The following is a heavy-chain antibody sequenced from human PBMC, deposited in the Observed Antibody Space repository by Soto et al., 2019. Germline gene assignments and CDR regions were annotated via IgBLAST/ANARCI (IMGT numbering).Heavy chain of an antibody. D-gene: IGHD1-1*01. V-gene: IGHV4-34*01. CDR3: AKILQPYYYYMDV. Sequence: SETLSLTCAVYGGSFSGYYWSWIRQPPGKGLEWIGEINHSGSTNYNPSLKSRVTISVDTSKNTLYLQMNSLRAEDTAVYYCAKILQPYYYYMDVWGKGTTVTVSS. J-gene: IGHJ6*03. CDR1: GGSFSGYY. CDR2: INHSGST.